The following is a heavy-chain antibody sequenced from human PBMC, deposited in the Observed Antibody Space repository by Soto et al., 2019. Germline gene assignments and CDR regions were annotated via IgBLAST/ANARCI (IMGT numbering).Heavy chain of an antibody. CDR3: ARHQEYSGSYYNTCFDY. CDR2: IYYSGST. CDR1: GGSISSSNW. J-gene: IGHJ4*02. V-gene: IGHV4-39*01. Sequence: SETLSLTCAVSGGSISSSNWWSWIRQPPGKGLEWIGSIYYSGSTYYNPSLKSRVTISVDTSKNQFSLKLSSVTAADTAVYYCARHQEYSGSYYNTCFDYWGQGTLVTVSS. D-gene: IGHD1-26*01.